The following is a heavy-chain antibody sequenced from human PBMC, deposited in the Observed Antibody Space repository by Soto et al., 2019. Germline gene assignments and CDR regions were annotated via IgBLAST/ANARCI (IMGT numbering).Heavy chain of an antibody. Sequence: QVQLVESGGGVVQPGRSLRLSCAASGFTFSSYAMHWVRQAPGKGLEWVAVISYDGSNKYYADSVKGRFTISRDNSKNTLSLQMNSLRAEDTAVYYCARGIVVVTAPQYFQHWGQGTLVTVSS. CDR3: ARGIVVVTAPQYFQH. J-gene: IGHJ1*01. D-gene: IGHD2-21*02. CDR2: ISYDGSNK. V-gene: IGHV3-30-3*01. CDR1: GFTFSSYA.